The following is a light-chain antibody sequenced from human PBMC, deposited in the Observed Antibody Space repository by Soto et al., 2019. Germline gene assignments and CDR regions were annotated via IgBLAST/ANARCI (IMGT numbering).Light chain of an antibody. CDR3: AAWDGTGYV. CDR1: SSNIGSNA. CDR2: YDD. Sequence: QSVLTQPPSVSAAPRQRVTISCSGSSSNIGSNAVNWYQQLPGKAPKLLIYYDDLLPSGVSDRFSGSKSGTSASLAISGLQSEDEADYYCAAWDGTGYVFGTGTKLTVL. J-gene: IGLJ1*01. V-gene: IGLV1-36*01.